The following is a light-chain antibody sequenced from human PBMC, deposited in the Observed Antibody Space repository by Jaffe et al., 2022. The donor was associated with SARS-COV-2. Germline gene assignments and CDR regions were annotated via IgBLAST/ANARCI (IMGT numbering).Light chain of an antibody. J-gene: IGKJ4*01. Sequence: EIVLTQSPGTLSLSPGERATLSCRASQSVGSTYLAWFQQKPGQAPRLFIYGTSTRAPGIPDRFSGSGSGTDFTLTISRLEPEDFAVYFCQQFGTSPLTFGGGTKVEIK. CDR1: QSVGSTY. V-gene: IGKV3-20*01. CDR2: GTS. CDR3: QQFGTSPLT.